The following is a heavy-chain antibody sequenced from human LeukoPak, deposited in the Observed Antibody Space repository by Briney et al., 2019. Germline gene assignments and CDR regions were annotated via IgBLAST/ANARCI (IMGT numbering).Heavy chain of an antibody. CDR3: ATDHVRIHCGGDCRDALDI. CDR1: GYSLSKLS. CDR2: FDPEDGET. V-gene: IGHV1-24*01. D-gene: IGHD2-21*02. J-gene: IGHJ3*02. Sequence: ASVKVSCKVSGYSLSKLSMQWVRQAPGKGLEWMGSFDPEDGETMYSQNLRGTVTMTEDTSTDTAYLELSSLRSEGTAVYYCATDHVRIHCGGDCRDALDIWGQGTMVTVSS.